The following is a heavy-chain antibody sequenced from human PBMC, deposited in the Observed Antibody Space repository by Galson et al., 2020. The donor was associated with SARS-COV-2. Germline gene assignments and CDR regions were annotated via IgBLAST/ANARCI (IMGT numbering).Heavy chain of an antibody. Sequence: ETSETLSLTCAVYGGSFSGYYWSWIRQPPGKGLEWIGGINHSGSTNYNPYLKSRVTISVDTSKNQFSLKLSSLTADTAVYYCARGLQGVHTAMVTYYYYYGMDVWGQGTTVTVSS. CDR1: GGSFSGYY. J-gene: IGHJ6*02. D-gene: IGHD5-18*01. CDR2: INHSGST. V-gene: IGHV4-34*01. CDR3: ARGLQGVHTAMVTYYYYYGMDV.